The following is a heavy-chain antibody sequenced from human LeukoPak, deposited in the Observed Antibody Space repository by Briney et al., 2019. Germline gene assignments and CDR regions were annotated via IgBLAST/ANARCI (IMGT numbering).Heavy chain of an antibody. CDR3: AKDRDGYNLGFDY. Sequence: GGSLRLSCAASGITFNNYAMSWVRQAPGKGLEWVSGISGRGGSTYYADSVKGRFTISRDNSKNTLYLQMNSLRAEDTAVYYCAKDRDGYNLGFDYWGQRTLVTVSS. D-gene: IGHD5-24*01. J-gene: IGHJ4*02. CDR1: GITFNNYA. CDR2: ISGRGGST. V-gene: IGHV3-23*01.